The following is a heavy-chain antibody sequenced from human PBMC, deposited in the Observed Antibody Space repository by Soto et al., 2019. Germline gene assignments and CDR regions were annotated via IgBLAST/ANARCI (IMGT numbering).Heavy chain of an antibody. V-gene: IGHV1-69*01. CDR1: GGTFSSYA. D-gene: IGHD3-3*01. J-gene: IGHJ5*02. CDR2: IIPIFGTA. Sequence: QVQLVQSGAEVKKPGSSVKVSCKASGGTFSSYAISWVRQAPGQGLEWMGGIIPIFGTANYSLKFQGRVTIPADESTSTAYMELSSLRSEDTALYYCARDRGITIFVAGKVWFDPWGQGTLVTVSS. CDR3: ARDRGITIFVAGKVWFDP.